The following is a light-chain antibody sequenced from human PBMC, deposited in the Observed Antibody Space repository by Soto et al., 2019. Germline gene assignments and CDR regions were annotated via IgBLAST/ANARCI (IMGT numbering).Light chain of an antibody. J-gene: IGKJ1*01. Sequence: DIQLTQSPSSLSASVGDRVTISCRASQGISNFVAWYQQKPGRVPKLLIYAASSLQSGVPPRFSGSGSGTHFTLSLRSLQAEDGGTFYCQMYGRVPPTFGRGTRVEIK. CDR3: QMYGRVPPT. CDR1: QGISNF. CDR2: AAS. V-gene: IGKV1-27*01.